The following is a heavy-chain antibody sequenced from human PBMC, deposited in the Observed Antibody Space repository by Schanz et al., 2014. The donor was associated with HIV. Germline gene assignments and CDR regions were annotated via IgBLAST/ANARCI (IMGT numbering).Heavy chain of an antibody. D-gene: IGHD6-13*01. Sequence: VQLLESGGGLVQPGGSLRLSCAASGFTFNDYYMTWIRQAPGKGLEWVSYISDTGTTTYYADSVNGRFTTSRDNAKNSMFLQMNSLRGEDTAVYYCAREKDLGYSSTLGFWGQGTLVTVSS. V-gene: IGHV3-11*01. J-gene: IGHJ4*02. CDR2: ISDTGTTT. CDR1: GFTFNDYY. CDR3: AREKDLGYSSTLGF.